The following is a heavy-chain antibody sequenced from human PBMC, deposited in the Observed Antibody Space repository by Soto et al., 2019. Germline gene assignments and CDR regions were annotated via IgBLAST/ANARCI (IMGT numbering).Heavy chain of an antibody. V-gene: IGHV3-53*01. Sequence: EVQLVESGGGLIQPGGSLRLSCAASGVSIISHYMSWVRQAPGKGLEWISLIYAGGSTFYADSVKGRFTISRDNSKNTLDLQMDSLTAENTAVYYFASGENGYNKFYFDFWGQGTLVTVSS. D-gene: IGHD5-12*01. J-gene: IGHJ4*02. CDR3: ASGENGYNKFYFDF. CDR2: IYAGGST. CDR1: GVSIISHY.